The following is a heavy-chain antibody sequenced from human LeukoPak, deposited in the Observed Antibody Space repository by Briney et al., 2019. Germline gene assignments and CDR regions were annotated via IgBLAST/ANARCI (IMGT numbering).Heavy chain of an antibody. J-gene: IGHJ4*02. CDR2: INSDGSST. V-gene: IGHV3-74*01. CDR3: AKDIGWELLRWYFDY. D-gene: IGHD1-26*01. CDR1: GFTFSSYW. Sequence: GGSLRLSCAASGFTFSSYWMHWVRQAPGKGLVWVSRINSDGSSTSYADSVKGRFTISRDNAKNSLYLQMNSLRAEDTALYYCAKDIGWELLRWYFDYWGQGTLVTVSS.